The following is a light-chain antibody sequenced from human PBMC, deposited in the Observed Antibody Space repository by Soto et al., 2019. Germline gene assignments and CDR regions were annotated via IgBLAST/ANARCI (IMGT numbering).Light chain of an antibody. J-gene: IGKJ4*01. CDR1: QVIDTY. CDR2: AAS. CDR3: QKYKSAPHT. V-gene: IGKV1-27*01. Sequence: DIQMTQSPSSLSAFVGDRVTITCRASQVIDTYLAWYQQKAGRAPKLLIYAASTLQSGVPSRFSGSGSGTDFTLTITSLQPEDVATYYCQKYKSAPHTFGGGTKVDIK.